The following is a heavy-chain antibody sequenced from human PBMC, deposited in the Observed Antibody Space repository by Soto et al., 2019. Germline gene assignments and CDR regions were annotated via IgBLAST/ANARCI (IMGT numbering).Heavy chain of an antibody. CDR2: IFYSGNT. J-gene: IGHJ4*02. CDR3: ARTDYGSGSPTD. D-gene: IGHD3-10*01. CDR1: GDSISSGNNY. V-gene: IGHV4-30-4*01. Sequence: QVQLQESGPGLVKPSQTLSLICIVSGDSISSGNNYWSWIRQPPGKGLEWIGYIFYSGNTYYTPSLKSRVTISVDTSKNQFSLRLSSVTGADTAVYYCARTDYGSGSPTDWGLGTLVTVSS.